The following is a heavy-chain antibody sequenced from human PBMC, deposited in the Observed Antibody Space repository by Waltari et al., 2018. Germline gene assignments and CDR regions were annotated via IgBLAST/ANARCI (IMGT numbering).Heavy chain of an antibody. CDR2: INPNSGGT. CDR3: ARGGGGDYHYYMDV. Sequence: QVQLVQSGAEVKKPGASVKVSCKASGYTFTGYYMHWVRQAPGQGLEWMGRINPNSGGTNYAQKFQGRVTMTRDTSISKAYMELGRLGSGDTAVYYCARGGGGDYHYYMDVWGKGTTVTVSS. CDR1: GYTFTGYY. D-gene: IGHD3-16*01. V-gene: IGHV1-2*06. J-gene: IGHJ6*03.